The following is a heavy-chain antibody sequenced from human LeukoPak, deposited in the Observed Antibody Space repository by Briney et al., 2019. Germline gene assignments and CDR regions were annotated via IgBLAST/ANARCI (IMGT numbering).Heavy chain of an antibody. Sequence: SVKVSCKASGGTFSSYAISWVRQAPGQGLEWMGRIIPILGIANYAQKFQGRVTITADKFTSTAYMELSSLRSEDTAVYYCASIDRDGYNPGPFDYWGQGTLVTVSS. CDR2: IIPILGIA. CDR1: GGTFSSYA. CDR3: ASIDRDGYNPGPFDY. D-gene: IGHD5-24*01. V-gene: IGHV1-69*04. J-gene: IGHJ4*02.